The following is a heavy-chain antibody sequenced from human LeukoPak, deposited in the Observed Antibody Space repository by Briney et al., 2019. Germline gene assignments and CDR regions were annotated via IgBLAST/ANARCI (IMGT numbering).Heavy chain of an antibody. CDR2: IKQDGSET. CDR1: GFTFSSYW. J-gene: IGHJ6*03. Sequence: GGSLRLSCAASGFTFSSYWMSWVRQAPGKGLGWVAKIKQDGSETYYVDSVKGRFTISRDNARNSLYLQMHSLRAEDTAVYYCARDPVQMTTVTTVSYYYMDVWGKGTTVTVPS. V-gene: IGHV3-7*01. D-gene: IGHD4-11*01. CDR3: ARDPVQMTTVTTVSYYYMDV.